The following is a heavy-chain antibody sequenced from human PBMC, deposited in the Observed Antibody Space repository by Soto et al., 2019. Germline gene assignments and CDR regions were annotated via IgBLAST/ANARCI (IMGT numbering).Heavy chain of an antibody. D-gene: IGHD2-15*01. J-gene: IGHJ4*02. CDR3: ARETLGYCSGGSCHYYFDY. CDR1: GGSISSYY. Sequence: SETLSLTCTVPGGSISSYYWSWIRQPPGKGLEWIGYIYYSGSTNYNPSLKSRVTISVDTSKNQFSLKLSSVTAADTAVYYCARETLGYCSGGSCHYYFDYWGQGTLVTVYS. CDR2: IYYSGST. V-gene: IGHV4-59*01.